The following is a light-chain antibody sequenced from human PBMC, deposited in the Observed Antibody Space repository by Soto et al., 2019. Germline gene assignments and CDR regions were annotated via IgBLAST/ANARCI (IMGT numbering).Light chain of an antibody. J-gene: IGKJ1*01. CDR2: KAS. Sequence: DIQMTQSPSTLSASVGDRVTITCRASQSISSWLAWYQQKPGKAPKLLIYKASSLESGVPLRLSGSGSGPEFTLTISSLQPDDLATYYCQQYNSSPRTFGQGTKVEIK. CDR3: QQYNSSPRT. V-gene: IGKV1-5*03. CDR1: QSISSW.